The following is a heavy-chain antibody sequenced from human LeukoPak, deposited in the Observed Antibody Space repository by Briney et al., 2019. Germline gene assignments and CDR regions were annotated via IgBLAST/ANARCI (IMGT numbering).Heavy chain of an antibody. V-gene: IGHV4-30-2*01. CDR3: ARAQVSHAFDI. CDR2: IYHSGST. CDR1: GVSISSHY. Sequence: PSETLSLTCSVSGVSISSHYWNWVRQPPGKGLEWIGYIYHSGSTYYNPSLKSRVTISVDRSKNQFSLKLSSVTAADTAVYYCARAQVSHAFDIWGQGTMVTVSS. J-gene: IGHJ3*02. D-gene: IGHD1-14*01.